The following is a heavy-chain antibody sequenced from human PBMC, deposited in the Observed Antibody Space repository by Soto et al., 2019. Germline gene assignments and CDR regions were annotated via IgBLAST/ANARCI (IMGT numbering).Heavy chain of an antibody. V-gene: IGHV2-5*02. CDR3: AHRVLRTVFGLVTTTAIYFDF. J-gene: IGHJ4*02. D-gene: IGHD3-3*01. CDR1: GFSLTTSGVG. CDR2: IYWDDDK. Sequence: ITLNESGPPVVRPTETLTLTCRFSGFSLTTSGVGVGWIRQSPGKAPEWLALIYWDDDKRYSASLKSRLTITKDTSKNQVVLTVSDLDPTDTATYYCAHRVLRTVFGLVTTTAIYFDFWGQGTQVAVSS.